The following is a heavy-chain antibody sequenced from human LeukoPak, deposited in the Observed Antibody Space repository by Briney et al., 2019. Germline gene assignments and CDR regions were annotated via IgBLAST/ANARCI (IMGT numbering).Heavy chain of an antibody. CDR1: GFTFSSSG. D-gene: IGHD6-13*01. V-gene: IGHV3-33*01. CDR2: IWYDGSDR. CDR3: ARVWGIAAAGGEIEY. Sequence: TGGSLRLSCVASGFTFSSSGMHWVRQAPGKGLEWVAVIWYDGSDRFYADSVKGRFTISRDNSKNTLYLQMNSLRAEDTAVYYCARVWGIAAAGGEIEYWGQGTLVTVSS. J-gene: IGHJ4*02.